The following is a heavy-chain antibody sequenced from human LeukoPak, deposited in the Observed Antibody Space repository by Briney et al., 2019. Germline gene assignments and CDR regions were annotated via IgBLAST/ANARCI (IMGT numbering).Heavy chain of an antibody. CDR3: ARVGRVSQHLEY. CDR1: GFTFSSYA. V-gene: IGHV3-23*01. CDR2: ISGSGGST. Sequence: PGGSLRLSCAASGFTFSSYAMSWVRQAPGKGLEWVSAISGSGGSTYYADSVKGRFTISRDNSKNTLYLQMNSLRAEDTAVYYCARVGRVSQHLEYWGPGTLVTVSS. J-gene: IGHJ4*02. D-gene: IGHD2-15*01.